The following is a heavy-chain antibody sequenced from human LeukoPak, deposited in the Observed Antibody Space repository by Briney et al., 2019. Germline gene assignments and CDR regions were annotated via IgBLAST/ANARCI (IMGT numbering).Heavy chain of an antibody. D-gene: IGHD2-2*01. CDR3: MLGVIPD. Sequence: ASVKVCCKASGGTFTKYVISWVREAPGQGLEWMGRFIPVHDTANYAHKFQGRVILTADKSTSTAYMELTSLRSEDTAVYCAMLGVIPDWGQGTLITVSS. CDR2: FIPVHDTA. V-gene: IGHV1-69*10. J-gene: IGHJ1*01. CDR1: GGTFTKYV.